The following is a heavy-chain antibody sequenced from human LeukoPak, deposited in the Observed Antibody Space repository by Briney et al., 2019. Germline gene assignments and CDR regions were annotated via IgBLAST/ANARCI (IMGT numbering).Heavy chain of an antibody. J-gene: IGHJ6*02. D-gene: IGHD2-2*01. Sequence: GESLKISCKGSGYSFTSYWIGWVRQMPGKGLEWMGIIYPSDSDTRYSPSFQGQVTISADKSISTAYLQWSSLKASDTAMYYCARLRDCSSTSCYYGMDVWGQGTTVTVSS. CDR2: IYPSDSDT. CDR1: GYSFTSYW. V-gene: IGHV5-51*01. CDR3: ARLRDCSSTSCYYGMDV.